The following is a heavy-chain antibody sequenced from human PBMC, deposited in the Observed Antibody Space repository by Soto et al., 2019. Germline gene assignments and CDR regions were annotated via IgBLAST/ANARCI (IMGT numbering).Heavy chain of an antibody. D-gene: IGHD3-16*01. Sequence: SETLSLTCTVSGGSISSYYWSWIRQPPGKGLEWIGYIYYSGSTNYNPSLKSRVTISVDTSKNQFSLKLSSVTAADTAVYYCARGLWGPLDYWGQGTLVTVSS. J-gene: IGHJ4*02. CDR2: IYYSGST. V-gene: IGHV4-59*01. CDR1: GGSISSYY. CDR3: ARGLWGPLDY.